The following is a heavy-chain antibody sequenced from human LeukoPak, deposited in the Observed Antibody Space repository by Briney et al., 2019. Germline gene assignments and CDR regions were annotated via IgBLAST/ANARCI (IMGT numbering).Heavy chain of an antibody. CDR3: ARDTRRSRYCSSTSCYAWID. CDR1: GYTFTSYD. CDR2: ISAYNGNT. J-gene: IGHJ4*02. Sequence: ASVKVSCKASGYTFTSYDINWVRQAPGQGLEWMGWISAYNGNTNYAQKLQGRVTMTTDTSTSTAYMELRSPRSDDTAVYYCARDTRRSRYCSSTSCYAWIDWGQGTLVTVSS. V-gene: IGHV1-18*01. D-gene: IGHD2-2*01.